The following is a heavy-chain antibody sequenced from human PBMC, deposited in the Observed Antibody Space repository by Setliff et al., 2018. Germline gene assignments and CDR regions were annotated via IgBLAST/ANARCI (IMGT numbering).Heavy chain of an antibody. CDR1: GGSISSYY. CDR3: ARLDGSVINGYYSTSYYYYMDV. D-gene: IGHD3-22*01. CDR2: IYSSGRT. J-gene: IGHJ6*03. V-gene: IGHV4-59*12. Sequence: SETLSLTCTVSGGSISSYYWIWIRQPPGKGLEWIGYIYSSGRTNYNPSLKGRVTLSVDTSNNQFSLKVSSVTAEDTAVYYCARLDGSVINGYYSTSYYYYMDVWGKGTTVTVSS.